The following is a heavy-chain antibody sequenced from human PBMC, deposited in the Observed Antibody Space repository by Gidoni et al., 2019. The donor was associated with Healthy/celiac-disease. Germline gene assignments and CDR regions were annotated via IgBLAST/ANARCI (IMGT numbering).Heavy chain of an antibody. J-gene: IGHJ4*02. Sequence: QVQLVQSGAEVKKPGASVKVSCKASGYTFTSYYMHWVRQAPGQGLEWMGIINPSGGSTSYAQKFQGRVTMTRDTSTSTVYMELSSLRSEDTAVYYCARELRDGYNPLSDFDYWGQGTLVTVSS. CDR3: ARELRDGYNPLSDFDY. CDR2: INPSGGST. D-gene: IGHD5-12*01. CDR1: GYTFTSYY. V-gene: IGHV1-46*03.